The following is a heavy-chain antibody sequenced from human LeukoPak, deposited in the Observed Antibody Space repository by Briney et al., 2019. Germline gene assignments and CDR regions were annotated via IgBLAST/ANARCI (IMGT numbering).Heavy chain of an antibody. D-gene: IGHD3-10*01. CDR2: IRYDGSNK. J-gene: IGHJ4*02. V-gene: IGHV3-30*02. Sequence: GGSLRLSCAASGFTFSSYGMHWVRQAPGKGLEWVAFIRYDGSNKYYADSVKGRFTISRDNSKNTLYLQMNSLRVEDTAVYYCASNSMVRGKGTDYWGQGTLVTVSS. CDR3: ASNSMVRGKGTDY. CDR1: GFTFSSYG.